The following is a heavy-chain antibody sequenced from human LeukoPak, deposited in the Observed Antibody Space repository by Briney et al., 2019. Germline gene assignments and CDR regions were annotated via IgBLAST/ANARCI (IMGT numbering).Heavy chain of an antibody. CDR2: VNSDGSTT. J-gene: IGHJ4*02. CDR3: AARYCSNGVCHFY. D-gene: IGHD2-8*01. CDR1: GFTFSSYW. V-gene: IGHV3-74*01. Sequence: GGSLRLSCAASGFTFSSYWMHWVRQAPGKGLVWVSRVNSDGSTTNYADSVKGRFTISRDNAKNTLFLQMNSLRAEDTAVYYCAARYCSNGVCHFYWGQGTLVTVSS.